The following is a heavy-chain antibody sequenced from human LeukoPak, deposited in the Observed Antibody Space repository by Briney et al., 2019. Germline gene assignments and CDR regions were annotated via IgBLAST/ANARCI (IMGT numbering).Heavy chain of an antibody. V-gene: IGHV1-69*04. CDR1: GGTFSSYA. CDR2: IIPILGIA. J-gene: IGHJ4*02. Sequence: SVTVSCKASGGTFSSYAISWVRQAPGQGLEWMGRIIPILGIANYAQKFQGRVTITADKSTSTAYMELSSLRSEDTAVYYCASAPVVVVAAILHWGQGTLVTVSS. CDR3: ASAPVVVVAAILH. D-gene: IGHD2-15*01.